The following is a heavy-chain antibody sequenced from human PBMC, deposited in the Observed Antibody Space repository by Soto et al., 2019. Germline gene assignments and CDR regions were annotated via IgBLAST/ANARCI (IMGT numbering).Heavy chain of an antibody. CDR3: AKEGPGSTSYYYYYYGMDV. V-gene: IGHV3-23*01. CDR2: ISGSGGST. CDR1: GFTFSSYA. J-gene: IGHJ6*02. Sequence: GGSLRLSCAASGFTFSSYAMSWVRQAPGKGLEWVAAISGSGGSTYYAESVKGRFNISRANSKNTLNMQMNSLRAEDTAVYYCAKEGPGSTSYYYYYYGMDVWGQGTTVTVSS.